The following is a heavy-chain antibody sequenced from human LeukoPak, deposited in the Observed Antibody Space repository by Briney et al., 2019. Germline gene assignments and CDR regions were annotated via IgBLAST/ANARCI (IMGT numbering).Heavy chain of an antibody. CDR3: ARRGYCSSTSCYEYWFDP. J-gene: IGHJ5*02. D-gene: IGHD2-2*01. V-gene: IGHV4-39*01. CDR1: GGSISSSSYY. Sequence: KPSETLSLTCTVSGGSISSSSYYWGWIRQPPGKGLEWIGIIYYSGSTYYNPSLKSRLTISGDTSKTQFSLKLSSVTATDTAVYYCARRGYCSSTSCYEYWFDPWGQGTLVTVSS. CDR2: IYYSGST.